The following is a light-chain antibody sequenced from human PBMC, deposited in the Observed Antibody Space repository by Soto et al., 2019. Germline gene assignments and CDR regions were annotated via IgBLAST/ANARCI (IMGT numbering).Light chain of an antibody. CDR1: QTVSSN. J-gene: IGKJ1*01. Sequence: IVMTQSPSTLSVSPGERATLSCRASQTVSSNLAWYQQRPGQAPRLLIYGASTRATDIPARFSGSGSETEFTLTISSLQSEDFAVYYCQHYSNWQTWTFGQGTKVDIK. V-gene: IGKV3-15*01. CDR2: GAS. CDR3: QHYSNWQTWT.